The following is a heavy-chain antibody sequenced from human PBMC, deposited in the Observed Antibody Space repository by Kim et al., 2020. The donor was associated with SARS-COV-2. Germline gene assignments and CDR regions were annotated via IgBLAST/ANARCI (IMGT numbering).Heavy chain of an antibody. D-gene: IGHD2-2*01. CDR1: GFTVSSNY. CDR3: ARKGYCSSTSCYGAWGAFDI. Sequence: GGSLRLSCAASGFTVSSNYMSWVRQAPGKVLEWVSVIYSGGSTYYADSVKGRFTISRDNSKNTLYLQMNSLRAEDTAVYYCARKGYCSSTSCYGAWGAFDIWGQGTMVTVSS. J-gene: IGHJ3*02. CDR2: IYSGGST. V-gene: IGHV3-53*01.